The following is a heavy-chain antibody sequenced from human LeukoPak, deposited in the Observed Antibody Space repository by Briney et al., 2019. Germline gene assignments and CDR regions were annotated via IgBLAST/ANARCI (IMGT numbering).Heavy chain of an antibody. CDR3: ARQYGSGSYYNYYFDY. Sequence: GGSLRLSCAASGFTDSSNYMSWVRQAPGKGLEWVSVIYSGGSTYYADSVKGRFTISRDNSKNTLYLQMNSLRAEDTAVYYCARQYGSGSYYNYYFDYWGQGTLVTVSS. D-gene: IGHD3-10*01. V-gene: IGHV3-53*01. CDR1: GFTDSSNY. CDR2: IYSGGST. J-gene: IGHJ4*02.